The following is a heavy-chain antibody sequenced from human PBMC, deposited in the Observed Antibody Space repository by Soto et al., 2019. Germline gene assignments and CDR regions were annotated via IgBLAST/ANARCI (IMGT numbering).Heavy chain of an antibody. CDR3: ARSRIRQSIVVVPAAFDY. J-gene: IGHJ4*02. Sequence: SETLSLTCAFYGGSFIGYYWSWIRQPPGKGLEWIGEINHSGSTNYNPSLKSRVTISVDTSKNQSSLKLSSVTAADTAVYYCARSRIRQSIVVVPAAFDYWGQGTLVTVSS. V-gene: IGHV4-34*01. CDR1: GGSFIGYY. D-gene: IGHD2-2*01. CDR2: INHSGST.